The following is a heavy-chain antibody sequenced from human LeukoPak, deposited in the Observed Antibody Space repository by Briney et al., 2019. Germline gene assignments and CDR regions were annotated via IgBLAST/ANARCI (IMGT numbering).Heavy chain of an antibody. J-gene: IGHJ4*02. Sequence: ASVKVSCKASGGTFSTYAISWVRQAPGQGLEWMGWISAYNGNTNYAQKLQGRVTMTTDTSTSTAYMELRSLRSDDTAVYYCARFPGGSSLIDYWGQGTLVTVSS. CDR3: ARFPGGSSLIDY. D-gene: IGHD2-15*01. V-gene: IGHV1-18*01. CDR2: ISAYNGNT. CDR1: GGTFSTYA.